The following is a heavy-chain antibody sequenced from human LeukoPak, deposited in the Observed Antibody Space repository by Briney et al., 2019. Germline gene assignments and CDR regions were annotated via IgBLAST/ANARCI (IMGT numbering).Heavy chain of an antibody. CDR1: GFTFSSYA. D-gene: IGHD6-13*01. J-gene: IGHJ4*02. Sequence: GGSLRLSCAASGFTFSSYAMSWVRQAPEKGLEWVSVIYSGGSTYYADSVKGRFTISRDNSKNTLYLQMNSLRAEDTAVYYCAREGYSSSWYYFDYWGQGTLVTVSS. V-gene: IGHV3-53*01. CDR2: IYSGGST. CDR3: AREGYSSSWYYFDY.